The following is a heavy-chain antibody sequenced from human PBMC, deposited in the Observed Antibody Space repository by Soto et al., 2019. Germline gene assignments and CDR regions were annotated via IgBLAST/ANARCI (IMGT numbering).Heavy chain of an antibody. CDR3: ARDLGIVATPAYFDY. V-gene: IGHV5-51*01. CDR2: IYPGDSDT. J-gene: IGHJ4*02. Sequence: RESLKVSCKGSGYSFTSYWIGWVRQMPGKGLEWMGIIYPGDSDTRYSPSFQGQVTISADKSISTAYLQWSSLKASDTAMYYCARDLGIVATPAYFDYWGQGTLVTVSS. D-gene: IGHD5-12*01. CDR1: GYSFTSYW.